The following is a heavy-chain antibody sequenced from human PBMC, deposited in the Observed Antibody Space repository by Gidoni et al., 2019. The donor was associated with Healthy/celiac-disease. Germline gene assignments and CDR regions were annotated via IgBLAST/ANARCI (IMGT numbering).Heavy chain of an antibody. J-gene: IGHJ3*02. CDR1: GFTFSSYA. V-gene: IGHV3-30-3*01. CDR2: ISYDGSNK. CDR3: ARVQGAFDI. Sequence: QVQLVESGGGVVQPGRSLRLSCAASGFTFSSYAMHWVRQAPGKGLEWVAVISYDGSNKDYADSVKGRFTISRDNSKNTLYLQMNSLRAEDTAVYYCARVQGAFDIWGQGTMVTVSS.